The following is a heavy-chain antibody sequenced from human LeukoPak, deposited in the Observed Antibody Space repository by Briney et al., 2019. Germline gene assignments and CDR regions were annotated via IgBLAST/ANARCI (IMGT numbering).Heavy chain of an antibody. J-gene: IGHJ4*02. CDR1: GFTVSSNY. Sequence: PGGSLRLSCAASGFTVSSNYMSWVRQAPGKGLEWVSVIYSGGSTYYADSVKGRFTISRDNSKNTLYLQMNSLRAEDTAVYYCARVKDYGDYGFDDWGQGTLVTVSS. CDR3: ARVKDYGDYGFDD. V-gene: IGHV3-53*01. CDR2: IYSGGST. D-gene: IGHD4-17*01.